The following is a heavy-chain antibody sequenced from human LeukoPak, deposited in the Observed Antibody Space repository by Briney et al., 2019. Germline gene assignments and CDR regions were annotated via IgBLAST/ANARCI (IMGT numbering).Heavy chain of an antibody. V-gene: IGHV3-30*02. CDR2: IWYDGTNK. D-gene: IGHD5-18*01. CDR1: GFTFSSYG. J-gene: IGHJ4*02. CDR3: AKDRRAAMVTFFDY. Sequence: PGGSLRLSCAASGFTFSSYGMHWVRQAPGEGLEWVTFIWYDGTNKYYADSVKGRFTISRDSSKNTLYLQMNSLRAEDTAVYYCAKDRRAAMVTFFDYWGQGTLVTVSS.